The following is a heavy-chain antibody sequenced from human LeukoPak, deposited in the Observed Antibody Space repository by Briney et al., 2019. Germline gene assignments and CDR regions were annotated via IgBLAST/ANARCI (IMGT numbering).Heavy chain of an antibody. J-gene: IGHJ6*03. D-gene: IGHD6-13*01. CDR2: INPSGGST. V-gene: IGHV1-46*01. Sequence: ASVKVSCKASGYTFTSYYMHWVRQAPGRGLEWMGIINPSGGSTSYAQKFQGRVTMTRDMSTSTVYMELSSLRSEDTAVYYCARDSGAAQLGYYYYYMDVWGKGTTVTVSS. CDR3: ARDSGAAQLGYYYYYMDV. CDR1: GYTFTSYY.